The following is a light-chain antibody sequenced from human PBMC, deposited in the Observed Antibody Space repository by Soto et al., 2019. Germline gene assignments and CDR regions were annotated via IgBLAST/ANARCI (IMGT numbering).Light chain of an antibody. CDR2: DAS. CDR1: QSISSW. Sequence: DIQMTQSPSTLSASVGDRVTITCRASQSISSWLAWYQQKPGKAPKLLIYDASSLASGVPSRFSGSGSGTEFTLPISSLQPDDFATYYCQQYNSYWTFGQGTKV. CDR3: QQYNSYWT. V-gene: IGKV1-5*01. J-gene: IGKJ1*01.